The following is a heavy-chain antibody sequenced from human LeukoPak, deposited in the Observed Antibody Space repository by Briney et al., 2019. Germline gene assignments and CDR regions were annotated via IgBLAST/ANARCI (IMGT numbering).Heavy chain of an antibody. CDR3: AKGGAYSSLYAAD. D-gene: IGHD6-13*01. Sequence: GGSLRLSCAASGFTFSSLAMNWVRQAPGKGLEWVSTVSSNGGSTYYADSVKGRFTISRDNSKSTLYLQMNTLGAEDTAVYYCAKGGAYSSLYAADWGQGTLVTVSS. J-gene: IGHJ4*02. V-gene: IGHV3-23*01. CDR1: GFTFSSLA. CDR2: VSSNGGST.